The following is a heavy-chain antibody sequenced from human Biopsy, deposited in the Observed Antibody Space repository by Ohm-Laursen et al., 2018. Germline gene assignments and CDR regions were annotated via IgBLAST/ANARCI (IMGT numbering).Heavy chain of an antibody. Sequence: GTLSLTWTVSDGSINSNDYYWGWIRQAPGKGLEWVSAISGSAGSTNYADSVKGRFTISRDNSKNTLYLQLNSLRAEDTALYYCAKINPSSIYYYYGMDVWGQGTTVTVSS. J-gene: IGHJ6*02. CDR1: DGSINSNDYY. V-gene: IGHV3-23*01. CDR2: ISGSAGST. CDR3: AKINPSSIYYYYGMDV.